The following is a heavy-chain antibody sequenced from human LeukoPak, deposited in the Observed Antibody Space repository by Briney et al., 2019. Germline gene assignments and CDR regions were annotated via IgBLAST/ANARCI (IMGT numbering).Heavy chain of an antibody. V-gene: IGHV3-74*01. J-gene: IGHJ4*02. Sequence: GGSLRLSCAASGTTFEDYAMHWVRQAPGKGLVWVSRINSDGSSTRYADSVRGRFSISSDNAKNTLFLQMNSLRAEDTAVYYCARAAPSAGTVVDYWGQGTLVTVS. D-gene: IGHD6-13*01. CDR2: INSDGSST. CDR1: GTTFEDYA. CDR3: ARAAPSAGTVVDY.